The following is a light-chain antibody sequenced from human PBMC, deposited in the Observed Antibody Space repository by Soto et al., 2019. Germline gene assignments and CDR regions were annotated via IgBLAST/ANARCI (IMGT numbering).Light chain of an antibody. CDR1: QSISSW. J-gene: IGKJ1*01. Sequence: DIQKTQSPSTLSASVGDRVTITCRASQSISSWLAWYQQKPGKAPKLLIYKASSLESGVPSRFSGSGSGTEFTLTISSLQPHDFATYYCQQYNSYWTFGQGTKVEIK. CDR3: QQYNSYWT. V-gene: IGKV1-5*03. CDR2: KAS.